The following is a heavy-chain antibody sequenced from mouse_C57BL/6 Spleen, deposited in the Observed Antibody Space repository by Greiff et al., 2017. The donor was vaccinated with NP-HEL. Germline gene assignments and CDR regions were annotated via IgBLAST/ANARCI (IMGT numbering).Heavy chain of an antibody. J-gene: IGHJ1*03. V-gene: IGHV1-81*01. CDR3: AREFGNASYWYFVV. Sequence: QVQLQQSGAELARPGASVKLSCKASGYTFTSYGISWVKQRTGQGLEWIGEIYPRSGNTYYNEKFKGKATLTADKSSSTAYMELRSLTSEDSAVYFCAREFGNASYWYFVVWGTGTTVTVSS. CDR2: IYPRSGNT. CDR1: GYTFTSYG. D-gene: IGHD2-10*02.